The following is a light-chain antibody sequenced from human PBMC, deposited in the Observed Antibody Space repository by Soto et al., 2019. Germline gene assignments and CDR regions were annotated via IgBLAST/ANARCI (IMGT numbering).Light chain of an antibody. CDR1: SGHSSYA. Sequence: QSVLTQSPSASASLGASVKLTCTLSSGHSSYAIAWHQQQPEKGPRSLMKLNSDGSHSKGDGIPDRFSGSSSGAERYLTISCLQSEDEADYYCQTWGTGIVVFGGGTKVTVL. J-gene: IGLJ2*01. CDR3: QTWGTGIVV. CDR2: LNSDGSH. V-gene: IGLV4-69*01.